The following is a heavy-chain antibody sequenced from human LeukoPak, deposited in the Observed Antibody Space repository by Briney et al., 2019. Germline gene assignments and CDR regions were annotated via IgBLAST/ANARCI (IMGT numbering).Heavy chain of an antibody. CDR2: LNSNGGAT. J-gene: IGHJ4*02. CDR1: GFTFNIHA. D-gene: IGHD6-19*01. Sequence: GGSLRLSCAASGFTFNIHAMHWVRQAPGKGLEYVSGLNSNGGATYYSDSVQARFVISRDNSKNTLYLQMDRLRTEDTAVYYCVGSPTTGWYYFEDWGQGTPVTVSS. V-gene: IGHV3-64*02. CDR3: VGSPTTGWYYFED.